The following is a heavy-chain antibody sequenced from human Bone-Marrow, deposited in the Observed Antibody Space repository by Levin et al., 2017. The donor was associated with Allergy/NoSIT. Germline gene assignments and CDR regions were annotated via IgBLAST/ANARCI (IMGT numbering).Heavy chain of an antibody. CDR1: GFIFSNYA. CDR3: AKDGRRSGYDYAHGRYDY. V-gene: IGHV3-23*01. Sequence: GASVKVSCAASGFIFSNYAMTWVRQAPGKGLEWVAGLSGSGDNTYYSNSVKGRFTIFRDNFRNTLYLQMNTLRVEDTAVYYCAKDGRRSGYDYAHGRYDYWGQGTLVTVSS. J-gene: IGHJ4*02. D-gene: IGHD5-12*01. CDR2: LSGSGDNT.